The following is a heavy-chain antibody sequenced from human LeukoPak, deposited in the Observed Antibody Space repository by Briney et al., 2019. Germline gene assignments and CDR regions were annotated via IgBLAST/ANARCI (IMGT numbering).Heavy chain of an antibody. CDR1: GGSISGYY. D-gene: IGHD5-24*01. CDR3: ARGRRWLQLYYYYMDV. V-gene: IGHV4-4*07. CDR2: VYTSGST. J-gene: IGHJ6*03. Sequence: PSETLSLTCTVSGGSISGYYWSWIRQPAGKGLEWIGRVYTSGSTHYNPSLKSRVTISVDTSKNQFSLKLSSVTAADTAVYYCARGRRWLQLYYYYMDVWGKGTTVTVSS.